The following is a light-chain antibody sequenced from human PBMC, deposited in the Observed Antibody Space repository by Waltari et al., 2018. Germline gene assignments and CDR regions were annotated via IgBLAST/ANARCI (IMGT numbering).Light chain of an antibody. CDR2: KIS. V-gene: IGKV2-30*02. CDR1: QSLVPSDGNTY. Sequence: DVVMTQSTLSLSVTLGQTASISCRSSQSLVPSDGNTYLNWFHHRPGQYPRRLIYKISNRAYGVPYRFSGSGSCTDFTLKITRVEAEDVGVYYCMQAEHWPKTFGQGTKVEIK. CDR3: MQAEHWPKT. J-gene: IGKJ1*01.